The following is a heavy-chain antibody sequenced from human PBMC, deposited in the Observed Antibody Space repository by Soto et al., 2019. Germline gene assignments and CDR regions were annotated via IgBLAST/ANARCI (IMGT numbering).Heavy chain of an antibody. CDR1: GFTFFTYT. V-gene: IGHV3-21*01. D-gene: IGHD3-10*01. Sequence: EVQLVESGGGLVKPGGSLRLSCAASGFTFFTYTMNWVRQAPGKGLEWVSSISSSNRYIYYADSVKGRFTISRDNAKNSLYLQMNSLRVEDTAVYHCARDLNYVGSGSTFDYWGQGTLVTVSS. CDR2: ISSSNRYI. CDR3: ARDLNYVGSGSTFDY. J-gene: IGHJ4*02.